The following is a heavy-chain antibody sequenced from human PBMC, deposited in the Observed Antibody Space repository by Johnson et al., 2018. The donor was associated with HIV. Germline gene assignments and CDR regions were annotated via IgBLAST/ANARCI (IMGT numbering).Heavy chain of an antibody. J-gene: IGHJ3*02. CDR1: GFTFSSYG. Sequence: QVQLVESGGGVVQPGRSLRLSCAASGFTFSSYGMHWVRQAPGKGLEWVAFIRYDGTNKYYTDSVKGRFTISRDNSKNTLYLQMNSLRAEDTAVYHCAKGPLTVTRAFDIWGQGTMVTVSS. CDR3: AKGPLTVTRAFDI. CDR2: IRYDGTNK. V-gene: IGHV3-30*02. D-gene: IGHD4-17*01.